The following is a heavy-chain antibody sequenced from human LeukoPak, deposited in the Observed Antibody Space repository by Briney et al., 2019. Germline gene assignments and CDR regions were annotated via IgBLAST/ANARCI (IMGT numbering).Heavy chain of an antibody. J-gene: IGHJ4*02. CDR3: ARDSGYESFDY. Sequence: PSQTLSLTCTVSGGSISSGSYYWSWIRQPAGKGLEWIGRIYTSGSTNYNPSLKSQVTISVDTSKNQFSLKLSSVTAADTAVYYCARDSGYESFDYWGQGTLVTVSS. CDR2: IYTSGST. V-gene: IGHV4-61*02. D-gene: IGHD5-12*01. CDR1: GGSISSGSYY.